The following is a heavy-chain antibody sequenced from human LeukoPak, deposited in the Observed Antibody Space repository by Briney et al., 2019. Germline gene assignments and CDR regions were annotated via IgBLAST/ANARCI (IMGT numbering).Heavy chain of an antibody. V-gene: IGHV4-59*01. CDR3: ARSVAYFDSSGYDS. D-gene: IGHD3-22*01. Sequence: SETLSLTCTVSGGSISSYYWSWVRQPPGKGLEWIGYIYYSGSTSYNPSLNSRVTISLDTSKNQFSLKLSSVTAADTALYYCARSVAYFDSSGYDSWGQGTLVTVSS. CDR2: IYYSGST. CDR1: GGSISSYY. J-gene: IGHJ5*01.